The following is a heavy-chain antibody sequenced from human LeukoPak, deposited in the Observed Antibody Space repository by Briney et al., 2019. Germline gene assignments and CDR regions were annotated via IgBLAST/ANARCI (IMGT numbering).Heavy chain of an antibody. CDR1: GGSFSGYY. D-gene: IGHD3-9*01. CDR3: ARGTDILVD. Sequence: SETLSLTCAVYGGSFSGYYWSWIRQPPGKGLEWIGEINHSGSTNYNPSLKSRVTISVDTSKNQFSLKLGSVTAADTAVYYCARGTDILVDWGQGTLVTVSS. V-gene: IGHV4-34*01. CDR2: INHSGST. J-gene: IGHJ4*02.